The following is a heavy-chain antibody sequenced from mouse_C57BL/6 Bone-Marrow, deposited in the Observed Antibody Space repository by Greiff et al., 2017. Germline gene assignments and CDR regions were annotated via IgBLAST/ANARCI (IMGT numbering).Heavy chain of an antibody. CDR1: GYTFTSYW. CDR2: IYPGSGST. Sequence: QVQLKQPGAELVKPGASVKMSCKASGYTFTSYWITWVKQRPGQGLEWIGGIYPGSGSTNYNEKFKSKATLTVDTSSSTAYMQLSSLTSEDSAVYYCARPYYSNYWYFDVWGTGTTVTVSS. D-gene: IGHD2-5*01. CDR3: ARPYYSNYWYFDV. V-gene: IGHV1-55*01. J-gene: IGHJ1*03.